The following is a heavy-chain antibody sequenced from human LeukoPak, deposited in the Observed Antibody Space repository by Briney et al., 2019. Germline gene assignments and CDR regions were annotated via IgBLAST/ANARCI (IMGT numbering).Heavy chain of an antibody. V-gene: IGHV3-30*18. Sequence: GGSLRLSCAASGFTFSSYGMHWVRQAPGKGLEWVAVISYDGSNKYYVDSVKGRFTISRDNSKNTLYLQMNSLRAEDTAVYYCAKEGGLHIFPDYWGQGTLVTVSS. CDR2: ISYDGSNK. D-gene: IGHD3-9*01. J-gene: IGHJ4*02. CDR1: GFTFSSYG. CDR3: AKEGGLHIFPDY.